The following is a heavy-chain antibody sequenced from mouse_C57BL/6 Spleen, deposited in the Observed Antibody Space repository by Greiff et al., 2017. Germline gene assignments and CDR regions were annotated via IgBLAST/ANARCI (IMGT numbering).Heavy chain of an antibody. D-gene: IGHD1-1*01. Sequence: EVKLMESGAELVKPGASVKLSCTASGFNIKDYYMHWVKQRTEQGLEWIGRIDPEDGETKYAPKFQGKATITADTSSNTAYLQLSSLTSEDTAVXYCARGGFDYGLDGPYFDYWGQGTTLTVSS. J-gene: IGHJ2*01. CDR3: ARGGFDYGLDGPYFDY. CDR1: GFNIKDYY. CDR2: IDPEDGET. V-gene: IGHV14-2*01.